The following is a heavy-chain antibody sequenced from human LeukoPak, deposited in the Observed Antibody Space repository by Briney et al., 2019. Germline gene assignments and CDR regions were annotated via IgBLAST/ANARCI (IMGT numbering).Heavy chain of an antibody. CDR2: INHSGST. V-gene: IGHV4-34*01. CDR1: GGSFSGYY. D-gene: IGHD4-11*01. CDR3: ATYSNYDFGY. Sequence: SETLSLTCAVYGGSFSGYYWSWIRQPPGKGLEWIGEINHSGSTNYNPSLKSRVTISVDTSKNQFSLKLSSVTAADTAVYYCATYSNYDFGYWGQGTQVTVSS. J-gene: IGHJ4*02.